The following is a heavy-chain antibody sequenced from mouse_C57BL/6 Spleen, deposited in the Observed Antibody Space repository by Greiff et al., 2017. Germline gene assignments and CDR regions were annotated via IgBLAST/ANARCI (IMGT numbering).Heavy chain of an antibody. CDR1: GYTFTDYY. CDR2: INPNNSGT. D-gene: IGHD1-1*01. Sequence: VQLQQSGPELVKPGASVKISCKASGYTFTDYYMNWVKQSHGKSLEWIGDINPNNSGTSYNQKFKGKATLTVDKSSSTAYMELRSLTSEDSAVYYCARGAVTTVVAPYYAMDYWGQGTSVTVSS. CDR3: ARGAVTTVVAPYYAMDY. J-gene: IGHJ4*01. V-gene: IGHV1-26*01.